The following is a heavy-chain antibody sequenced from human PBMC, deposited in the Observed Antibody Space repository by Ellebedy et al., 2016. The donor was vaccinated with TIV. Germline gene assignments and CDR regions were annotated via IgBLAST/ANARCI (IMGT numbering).Heavy chain of an antibody. CDR2: IYYSGST. Sequence: SETLSLTXTVSGGSISSYYWSWIRQPPGKGLEWIGYIYYSGSTNYNPSLKSRVTISVDTSKNQFSLKLSSVTAADTAVYYCARHLPPEYWFDPWGQGTLVTVSS. V-gene: IGHV4-59*08. CDR3: ARHLPPEYWFDP. J-gene: IGHJ5*02. CDR1: GGSISSYY.